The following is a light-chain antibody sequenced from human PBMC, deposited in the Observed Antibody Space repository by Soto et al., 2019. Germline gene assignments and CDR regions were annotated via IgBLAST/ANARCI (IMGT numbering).Light chain of an antibody. J-gene: IGLJ3*02. CDR2: QDS. Sequence: SYELTQPPSVSVSPGQTASITCSGAELGDKYACWYQQKPGQSPVLVIYQDSKRPSGIPERFSGSNSGNTATLTISGTQAMDEADYYCQAWDSSIYWVFGGGTKLTVL. V-gene: IGLV3-1*01. CDR3: QAWDSSIYWV. CDR1: ELGDKY.